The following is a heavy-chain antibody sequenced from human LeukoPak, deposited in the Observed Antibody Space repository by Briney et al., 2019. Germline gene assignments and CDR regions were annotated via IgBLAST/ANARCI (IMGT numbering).Heavy chain of an antibody. V-gene: IGHV4-59*07. Sequence: SDTLSLLCTVSGGPINRYYWRWIRQPPGKGLEGVGYNYYSWSTNYKPSLKRRVTTSVDTSKNQFSLKVSSATAANTAVDYCASSRSSSGWSLIDYWGQGALVTVSS. CDR3: ASSRSSSGWSLIDY. J-gene: IGHJ4*02. CDR2: NYYSWST. CDR1: GGPINRYY. D-gene: IGHD6-19*01.